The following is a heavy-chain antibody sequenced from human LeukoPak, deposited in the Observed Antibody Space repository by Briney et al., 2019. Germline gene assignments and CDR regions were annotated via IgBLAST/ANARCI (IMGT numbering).Heavy chain of an antibody. CDR1: GFTVSSTF. V-gene: IGHV3-53*01. CDR3: ARGDYGSGQYFDY. Sequence: GGSLRLSCAASGFTVSSTFMSWVCQAPGKGLEWVSILFSGGATYYADSVKGQFTISRDDSKNTLFLQRDSLTAEDTAVYYCARGDYGSGQYFDYWGQGTLVTVSS. CDR2: LFSGGAT. J-gene: IGHJ4*02. D-gene: IGHD3-10*01.